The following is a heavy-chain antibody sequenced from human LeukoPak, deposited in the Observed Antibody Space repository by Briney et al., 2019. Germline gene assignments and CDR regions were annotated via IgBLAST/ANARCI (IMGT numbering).Heavy chain of an antibody. V-gene: IGHV3-15*01. CDR3: ARGFRGSTNCYQGPFDF. D-gene: IGHD2-2*01. CDR1: GFTFSSAW. Sequence: GGSLRLSCAASGFTFSSAWMTWVRQAPGKGLEWVGHIKNKTNGGTTDYAAPVKGRFIISRDDSKNTLYLQMNSLRTEDTAVYYCARGFRGSTNCYQGPFDFWGQGTLVTVSS. J-gene: IGHJ4*02. CDR2: IKNKTNGGTT.